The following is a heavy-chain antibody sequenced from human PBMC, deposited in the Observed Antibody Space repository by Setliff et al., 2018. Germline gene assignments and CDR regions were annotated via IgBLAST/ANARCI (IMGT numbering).Heavy chain of an antibody. D-gene: IGHD5-18*01. V-gene: IGHV4-34*01. CDR1: GGTFSDYY. CDR3: ASNRAAMALDDP. CDR2: INHRGST. Sequence: PSETLSLTCAAYGGTFSDYYWTWIRQPPGKGLEWVGEINHRGSTNYNPSLKSRVTISVDTSKNQFSLKLSSVTAADTAVYYCASNRAAMALDDPWGQGKLVTVSS. J-gene: IGHJ5*02.